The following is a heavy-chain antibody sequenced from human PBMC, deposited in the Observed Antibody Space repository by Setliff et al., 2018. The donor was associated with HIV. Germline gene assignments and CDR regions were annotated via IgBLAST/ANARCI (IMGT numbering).Heavy chain of an antibody. CDR1: GGSISSADYY. Sequence: PSETLSLTCTVSGGSISSADYYWSWIRQPPGEGLEWTGYIYYSGNTYFNPALKSRITMSVDTSKNQFSLKLSSVTAADTAVYYCARGIGTRYNHYMDVWGKGTTVTVS. D-gene: IGHD1-20*01. V-gene: IGHV4-30-4*08. CDR3: ARGIGTRYNHYMDV. CDR2: IYYSGNT. J-gene: IGHJ6*03.